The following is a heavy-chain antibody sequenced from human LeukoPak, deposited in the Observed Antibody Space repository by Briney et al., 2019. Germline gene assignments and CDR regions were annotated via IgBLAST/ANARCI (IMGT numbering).Heavy chain of an antibody. CDR1: GGSISTYS. CDR3: ARRPDGTSHFDY. Sequence: PSETLSLTCTVSGGSISTYSWTWIRQPPGKGLEWIGYIYYTGSTNYNPSLRSRVTISVDTSKKQFSLKLSSVTAADTAVYYCARRPDGTSHFDYWGQGTLVTVSS. J-gene: IGHJ4*02. D-gene: IGHD6-6*01. CDR2: IYYTGST. V-gene: IGHV4-59*08.